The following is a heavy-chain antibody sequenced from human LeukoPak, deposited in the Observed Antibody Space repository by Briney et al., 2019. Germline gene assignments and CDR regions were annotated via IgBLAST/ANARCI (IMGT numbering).Heavy chain of an antibody. CDR2: INHSGST. J-gene: IGHJ6*02. CDR1: GGSFSGYY. D-gene: IGHD5-18*01. Sequence: SETLSLTCAVYGGSFSGYYWSWIRQPPGKGLEWIGEINHSGSTNYNPSLKSRVTISVDTSKNQFSLKLSSVTAADTAVYYCARTGTAMVKGVYYYYGMDVWGQGTTVTVS. CDR3: ARTGTAMVKGVYYYYGMDV. V-gene: IGHV4-34*01.